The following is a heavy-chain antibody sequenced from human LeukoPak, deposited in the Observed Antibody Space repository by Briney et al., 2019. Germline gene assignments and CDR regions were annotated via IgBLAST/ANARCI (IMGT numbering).Heavy chain of an antibody. CDR3: ARVEYYDYVWGSYRPYFDY. J-gene: IGHJ4*02. D-gene: IGHD3-16*02. CDR1: RNIFTGYF. Sequence: GASVKVSCKASRNIFTGYFIHWVRQAPGQGLEWMGWISAYNGNTNYAQKLQGRVTMTTDTSTSTAYMELRSLRSDDTAVYYCARVEYYDYVWGSYRPYFDYWGQGTLVTVSS. CDR2: ISAYNGNT. V-gene: IGHV1-18*04.